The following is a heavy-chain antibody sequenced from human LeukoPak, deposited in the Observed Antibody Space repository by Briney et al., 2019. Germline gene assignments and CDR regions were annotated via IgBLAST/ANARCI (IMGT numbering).Heavy chain of an antibody. V-gene: IGHV3-30*18. D-gene: IGHD2-15*01. CDR3: AKGGCSGGSCYSYYYYGMDV. J-gene: IGHJ6*04. CDR1: GFTFSSYG. CDR2: ISYDGSNK. Sequence: QTGRSLRLSCAASGFTFSSYGMHWVRQAPGKGLEWVAVISYDGSNKYYADSVKGRFTISRDNSKNTLYLQMNSLRAEDTAVYYCAKGGCSGGSCYSYYYYGMDVWGKGTTVTVSS.